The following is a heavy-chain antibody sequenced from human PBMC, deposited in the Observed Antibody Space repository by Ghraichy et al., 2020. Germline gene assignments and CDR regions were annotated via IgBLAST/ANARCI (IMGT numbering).Heavy chain of an antibody. V-gene: IGHV4-59*01. CDR3: ARGVLLGWYDP. D-gene: IGHD2-21*01. J-gene: IGHJ5*02. CDR2: IYYSGST. Sequence: SETLSLTCTVSGGSISRYYWSWIRQPPGKGLEWIGYIYYSGSTNYNPSLKSRVTISVDTSKNQFSLKLSSVTAADTAVYYCARGVLLGWYDPWGQGTLVTVSS. CDR1: GGSISRYY.